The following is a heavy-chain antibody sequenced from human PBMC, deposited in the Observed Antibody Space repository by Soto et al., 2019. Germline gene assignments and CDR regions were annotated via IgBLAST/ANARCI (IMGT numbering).Heavy chain of an antibody. D-gene: IGHD3-10*01. Sequence: ETLSLTCSVSGGSVRSGNHFWNWIRQPPGRRLEWLGYMYYTGVTNYNPSLKSRVSMSVDTSKNQFSLKLTSLTAADTAVYYCARGGEPLGYYGLDVWRQGITATVSS. V-gene: IGHV4-61*01. CDR2: MYYTGVT. CDR1: GGSVRSGNHF. J-gene: IGHJ6*02. CDR3: ARGGEPLGYYGLDV.